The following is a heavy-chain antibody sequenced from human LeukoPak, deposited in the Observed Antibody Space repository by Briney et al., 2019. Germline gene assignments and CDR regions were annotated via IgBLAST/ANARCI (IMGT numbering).Heavy chain of an antibody. CDR3: ARGLAYYYDSTAYFLDY. CDR1: GVTFSNYG. V-gene: IGHV3-30*02. Sequence: GGSLRLSCAASGVTFSNYGMHWVRQAPGKGLEWVAYIRYDGSNKYYADSVKGRFTISRDNSKNTLYLQMNSLRPEDTAVYYCARGLAYYYDSTAYFLDYWGQGTLVTVSS. CDR2: IRYDGSNK. J-gene: IGHJ4*02. D-gene: IGHD3-22*01.